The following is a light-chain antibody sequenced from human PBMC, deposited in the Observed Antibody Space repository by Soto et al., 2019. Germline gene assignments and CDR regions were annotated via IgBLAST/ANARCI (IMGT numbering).Light chain of an antibody. CDR3: QQRSDWPFT. J-gene: IGKJ2*01. Sequence: EIVLTQSPATLSLSPGERATLSCRASQSLNSYLAWYQQKPGQAPRLLIYDASKRATGIPARFSVSGSGTDFTLTISSLEPEDFAVYYCQQRSDWPFTFGQGAKLEI. V-gene: IGKV3-11*01. CDR1: QSLNSY. CDR2: DAS.